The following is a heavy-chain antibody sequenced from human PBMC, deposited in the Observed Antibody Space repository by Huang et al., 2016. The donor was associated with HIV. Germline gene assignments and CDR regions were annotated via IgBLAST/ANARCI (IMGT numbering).Heavy chain of an antibody. CDR3: ARVVAVAGTPAFDI. J-gene: IGHJ3*02. D-gene: IGHD6-19*01. V-gene: IGHV1-69*13. CDR2: IIPIFGTA. CDR1: GGSFSSYS. Sequence: QVQLVQSGVEVKKPGSSVKVSCKASGGSFSSYSISWVRQARGQGLEWMGGIIPIFGTAKYAQTVQGRVTITADESATTAYMELSSLRSEDTAVYYCARVVAVAGTPAFDIWGQGTLVTVSS.